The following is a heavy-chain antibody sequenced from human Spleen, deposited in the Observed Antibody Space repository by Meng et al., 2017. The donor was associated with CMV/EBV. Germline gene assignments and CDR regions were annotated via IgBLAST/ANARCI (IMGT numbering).Heavy chain of an antibody. CDR3: ARNFSAVHNWLDS. CDR1: EFTLSAHS. D-gene: IGHD2-15*01. CDR2: ISPSSSTI. J-gene: IGHJ5*01. Sequence: GGSLRLACAASEFTLSAHSTNWVRQAPGKGLEWLSYISPSSSTIDYADSVRGGFTISRDNAKNSLYLQMNNLRVDDTAVYFCARNFSAVHNWLDSWGQGTLVTVSS. V-gene: IGHV3-48*04.